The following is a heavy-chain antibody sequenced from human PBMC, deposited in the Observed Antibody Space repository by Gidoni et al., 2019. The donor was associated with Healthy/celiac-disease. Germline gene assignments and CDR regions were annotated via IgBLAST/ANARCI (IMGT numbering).Heavy chain of an antibody. D-gene: IGHD4-17*01. CDR1: GFPFSSYA. V-gene: IGHV3-23*01. CDR3: ANPYGDYGSFDY. CDR2: ISGSGGST. Sequence: EVQLLESGGGLVQPGGSLRLPCAASGFPFSSYAMSWVRQAPGKGLEWVSAISGSGGSTYYADSVKGRFTISRDNSKNTPYLQMNSLRAEDTAVYYCANPYGDYGSFDYWGQGTLVTVSS. J-gene: IGHJ4*02.